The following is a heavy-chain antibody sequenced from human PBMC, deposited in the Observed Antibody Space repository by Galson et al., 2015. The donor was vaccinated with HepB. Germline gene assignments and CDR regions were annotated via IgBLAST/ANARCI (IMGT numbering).Heavy chain of an antibody. D-gene: IGHD4-17*01. V-gene: IGHV1-18*01. J-gene: IGHJ5*02. Sequence: SVKVSCKASGYTFTSYGLSWVRQAPGQGLEWMGWISTYNGNTNYARKLQGRVTMTTDTSTSTAYMELRSLRSDDTAVYYCARVGLYGDYRGWFDPWGQGTLVTVSS. CDR1: GYTFTSYG. CDR2: ISTYNGNT. CDR3: ARVGLYGDYRGWFDP.